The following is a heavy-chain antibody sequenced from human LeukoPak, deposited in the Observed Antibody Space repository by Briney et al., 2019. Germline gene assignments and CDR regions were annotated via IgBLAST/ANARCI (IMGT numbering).Heavy chain of an antibody. CDR3: AKDQSSGYPGWFDP. D-gene: IGHD5-12*01. V-gene: IGHV3-30*18. Sequence: PGRSLRLSCAASGFTFSSYGMHWVRQAPGKGLEWVAVISYDGSNKYYADSVKGRFTISRDNSKNTLYLQMNSLRAEDTAVYYCAKDQSSGYPGWFDPWGQGTLVTVSS. CDR2: ISYDGSNK. J-gene: IGHJ5*02. CDR1: GFTFSSYG.